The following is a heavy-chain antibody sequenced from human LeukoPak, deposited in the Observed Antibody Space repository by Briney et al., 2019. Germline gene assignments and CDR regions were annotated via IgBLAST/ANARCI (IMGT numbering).Heavy chain of an antibody. Sequence: ASVKVSCKASGYTFTGYYMHWVRQAPGQGLEWMGRINPNSGGTNYAQKFQGRVTMTRDTSISAAYMELSRLRSDDTVVYYCARGDILTGYYSVYYYYMDVWGKGTTVTVSS. CDR2: INPNSGGT. D-gene: IGHD3-9*01. CDR1: GYTFTGYY. J-gene: IGHJ6*03. CDR3: ARGDILTGYYSVYYYYMDV. V-gene: IGHV1-2*05.